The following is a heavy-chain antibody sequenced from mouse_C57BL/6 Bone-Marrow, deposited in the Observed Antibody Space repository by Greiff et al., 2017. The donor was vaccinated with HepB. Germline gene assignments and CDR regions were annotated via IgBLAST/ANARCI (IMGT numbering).Heavy chain of an antibody. J-gene: IGHJ2*01. Sequence: QVQLQQSGAELAKPGASVKLSCKASGYTFTSYWMHWVKQRPGQGLEWIGNINPSNGGTNYNEKFKSKATMTVDKSSSTAYMQLSSLTSEDSAVYYCARENGSSYGNYWGQGTTLTVSS. D-gene: IGHD1-1*01. V-gene: IGHV1-53*01. CDR3: ARENGSSYGNY. CDR1: GYTFTSYW. CDR2: INPSNGGT.